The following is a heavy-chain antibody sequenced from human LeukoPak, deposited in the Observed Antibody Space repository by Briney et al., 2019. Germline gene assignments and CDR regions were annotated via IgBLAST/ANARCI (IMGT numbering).Heavy chain of an antibody. Sequence: PGGSLRLSCAASGFTFDDYGMSWVRQAPGKGLEWVSGIYWNGGRTGYADSVKGRFTISRDNAKNSLYLQMSSLRAEDTALYYCARDPDGMLDYWGQGTLVTVSS. V-gene: IGHV3-20*04. J-gene: IGHJ4*02. D-gene: IGHD2-8*01. CDR2: IYWNGGRT. CDR1: GFTFDDYG. CDR3: ARDPDGMLDY.